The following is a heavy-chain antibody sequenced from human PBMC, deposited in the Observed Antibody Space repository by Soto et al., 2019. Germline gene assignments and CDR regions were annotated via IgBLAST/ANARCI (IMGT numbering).Heavy chain of an antibody. V-gene: IGHV3-30*18. CDR3: AKEGRSIVASGDAFNI. CDR1: GFTFSNHG. J-gene: IGHJ3*02. CDR2: ISSDGSNK. D-gene: IGHD6-13*01. Sequence: GGSLRLSCAASGFTFSNHGMHWVRQAPGKGLEWVAVISSDGSNKYYADSVKGRFTISRDNSKNTLYVEMNSLRAEDTAMYYCAKEGRSIVASGDAFNIWGQGTMVTVSS.